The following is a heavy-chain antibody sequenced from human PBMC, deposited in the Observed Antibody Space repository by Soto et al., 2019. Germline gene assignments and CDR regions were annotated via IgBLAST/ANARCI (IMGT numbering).Heavy chain of an antibody. D-gene: IGHD1-26*01. J-gene: IGHJ6*02. Sequence: QVQLVQSGAEVKKPGSSVKVSCKASGGTFSSYAISWVRQAPGQGLEWMGGIIPIFGTADYAQKFQGRVTITADESTRTAYMELSSLRSEDTAVYYCASHSGSSPEGRYYYGMDVWGHGTTVTVSS. V-gene: IGHV1-69*12. CDR1: GGTFSSYA. CDR2: IIPIFGTA. CDR3: ASHSGSSPEGRYYYGMDV.